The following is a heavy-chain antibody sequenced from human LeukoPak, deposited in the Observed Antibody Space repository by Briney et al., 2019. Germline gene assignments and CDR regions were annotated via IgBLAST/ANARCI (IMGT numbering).Heavy chain of an antibody. CDR1: GFTFSSHW. V-gene: IGHV3-7*03. J-gene: IGHJ4*02. CDR3: AKGGRLYDSSGYSIPVDY. CDR2: IKQDGSEK. Sequence: GGSLRLSCAASGFTFSSHWMSWVRQAPGKGLEWVANIKQDGSEKYYVDSVKGRFTISRDNAKNSLYLQMNSLRAEDTAVYYCAKGGRLYDSSGYSIPVDYWGQGTLVTVSS. D-gene: IGHD3-22*01.